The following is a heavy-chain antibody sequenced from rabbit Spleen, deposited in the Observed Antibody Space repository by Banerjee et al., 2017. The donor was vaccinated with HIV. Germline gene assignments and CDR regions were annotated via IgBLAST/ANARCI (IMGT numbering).Heavy chain of an antibody. V-gene: IGHV1S45*01. J-gene: IGHJ4*01. D-gene: IGHD8-1*01. CDR2: IDLVFGSS. CDR3: ARDAGTGDYIDVYFSL. CDR1: GFDFSTYS. Sequence: QEQLVESGGGLVQPGGSLKLSCKASGFDFSTYSMSWVRQAPGKGLEWIGYIDLVFGSSYYASWAKGRFTISKSSSTTVTLQMTSLTAADTATYFCARDAGTGDYIDVYFSLWGPGTLVTVS.